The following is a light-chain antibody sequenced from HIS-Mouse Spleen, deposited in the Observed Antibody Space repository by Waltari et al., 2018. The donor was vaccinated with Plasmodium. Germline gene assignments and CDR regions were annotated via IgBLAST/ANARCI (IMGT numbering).Light chain of an antibody. CDR2: EGS. CDR1: SSDVGRYNL. V-gene: IGLV2-23*03. CDR3: CSYAGSSTFVV. Sequence: QSALTQPASVSGSPGQSITISCTGTSSDVGRYNLVSWYQQHPGKAPKLMIYEGSKRPSGVSNRFPCAKSGNTASLPSSRLQAEDDADYYCCSYAGSSTFVVFGGGTKLTVL. J-gene: IGLJ2*01.